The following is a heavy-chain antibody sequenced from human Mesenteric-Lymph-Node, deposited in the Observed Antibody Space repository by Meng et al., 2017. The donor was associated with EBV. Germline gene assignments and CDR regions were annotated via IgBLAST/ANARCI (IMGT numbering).Heavy chain of an antibody. CDR3: ARENPARGNWFDP. D-gene: IGHD3-10*01. J-gene: IGHJ5*02. CDR1: GGSVSSTSYY. Sequence: VELQESGPGLVKPSETLSLTCTVSGGSVSSTSYYWSWIRQPPGKRLEWIGYVYYSGSTNYNPSLKSRVTISVDTSKNQFSLNLYSVTAADTAVYYCARENPARGNWFDPWGQGALVTVPS. CDR2: VYYSGST. V-gene: IGHV4-61*01.